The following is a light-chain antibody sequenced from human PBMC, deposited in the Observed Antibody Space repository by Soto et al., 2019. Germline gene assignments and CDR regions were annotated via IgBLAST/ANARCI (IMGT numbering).Light chain of an antibody. V-gene: IGKV1-33*01. J-gene: IGKJ3*01. Sequence: DTQMTQSPSSLSASVGDSVTITCQASHDINNFVNWYQHRPGQAPKLLIFDASNLHTGVSSRFRGSGSGTQVTLTSNSLQPEDVATDYCHQSDTVPYAFGPGTKVD. CDR3: HQSDTVPYA. CDR2: DAS. CDR1: HDINNF.